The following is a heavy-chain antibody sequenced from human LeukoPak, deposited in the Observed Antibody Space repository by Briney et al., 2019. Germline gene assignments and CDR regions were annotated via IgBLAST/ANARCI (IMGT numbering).Heavy chain of an antibody. CDR1: GFTFSSYA. CDR2: ISYDGSNK. V-gene: IGHV3-30-3*01. D-gene: IGHD6-19*01. J-gene: IGHJ5*02. CDR3: ARAGSSGWYRDWGFDP. Sequence: GGSLRLSCAASGFTFSSYAMHWVRQAPGKGLEWVAGISYDGSNKYYADSVKGRFTISRDNSKNTLYLQMNSLRAEDTAVYYCARAGSSGWYRDWGFDPWGQGTLVTVSS.